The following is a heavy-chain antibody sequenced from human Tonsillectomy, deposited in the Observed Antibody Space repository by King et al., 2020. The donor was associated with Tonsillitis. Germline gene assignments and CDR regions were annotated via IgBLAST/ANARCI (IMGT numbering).Heavy chain of an antibody. D-gene: IGHD6-13*01. V-gene: IGHV3-30*01. CDR1: GLTFSAYA. J-gene: IGHJ3*02. CDR3: ARALGSSWLTGRSFDI. Sequence: QVQLVESGGGVVQPGRSLRLSCAASGLTFSAYAMHWVRQAPGKGLEWVALTSYDGTHKYYADSVKGRFTISRDNSKNTLYLQMNSLRVDDTAVYFCARALGSSWLTGRSFDIWGQGTVVTVSS. CDR2: TSYDGTHK.